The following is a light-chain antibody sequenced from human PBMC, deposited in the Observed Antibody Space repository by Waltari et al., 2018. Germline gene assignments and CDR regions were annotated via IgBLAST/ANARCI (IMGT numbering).Light chain of an antibody. CDR3: HVWHPHVDPGV. J-gene: IGLJ1*01. V-gene: IGLV3-21*04. CDR2: YDR. Sequence: SYVVTQPPSVSVAPGETATITCGGDNIGTYSVHWYQQRSGQAPVLVIFYDRDRPSGFPDRFAGCNSGTTAALTISRVEAGDEARYYCHVWHPHVDPGVFGTGTEVTVL. CDR1: NIGTYS.